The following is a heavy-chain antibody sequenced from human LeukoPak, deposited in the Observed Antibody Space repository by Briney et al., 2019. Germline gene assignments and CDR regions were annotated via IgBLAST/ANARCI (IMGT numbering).Heavy chain of an antibody. J-gene: IGHJ4*02. V-gene: IGHV1-2*02. Sequence: ASVKVSCKASGYTFTSYGISWVRQAPGQGLEWMGWINPNSGGTNYAQKFQGRVTMTRDTSISTAYMELSRLRSDDTAVYYCARVGVGATFDYGGQGTLVTVSS. D-gene: IGHD1-26*01. CDR2: INPNSGGT. CDR1: GYTFTSYG. CDR3: ARVGVGATFDY.